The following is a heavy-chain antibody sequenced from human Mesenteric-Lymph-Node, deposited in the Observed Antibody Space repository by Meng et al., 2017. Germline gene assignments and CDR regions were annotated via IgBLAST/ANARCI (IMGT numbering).Heavy chain of an antibody. CDR2: IRSKTEGGTA. J-gene: IGHJ4*02. V-gene: IGHV3-49*03. Sequence: GESLKISCTASGFNIGDFAMSWFRQAPGKGLEWVGFIRSKTEGGTAEYAASVKGRFIISRDNSKNIAYLQMNSLKTEDTAVYYCARDLGYSSGWFGVYSYWGQGTLVTVSS. CDR3: ARDLGYSSGWFGVYSY. CDR1: GFNIGDFA. D-gene: IGHD6-19*01.